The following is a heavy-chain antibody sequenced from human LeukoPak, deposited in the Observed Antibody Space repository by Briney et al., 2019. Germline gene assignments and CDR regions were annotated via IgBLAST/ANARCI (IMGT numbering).Heavy chain of an antibody. CDR1: GGTFSSYT. CDR3: AREISSSSWSVGWFDP. D-gene: IGHD6-13*01. Sequence: ASVKVSCKASGGTFSSYTISWVRQAPGQGLEWMGRIIPILGIANYAQKFKGRVTITADKSTSTAYMELSSLRSEDTAVYYCAREISSSSWSVGWFDPWGQGTLVTVSP. CDR2: IIPILGIA. J-gene: IGHJ5*02. V-gene: IGHV1-69*04.